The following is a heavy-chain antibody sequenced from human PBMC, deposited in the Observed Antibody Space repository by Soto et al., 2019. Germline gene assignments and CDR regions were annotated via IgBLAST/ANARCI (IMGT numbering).Heavy chain of an antibody. V-gene: IGHV1-3*01. D-gene: IGHD5-18*01. Sequence: ASVKVSCKASGYTFTSYTIHWVRQAPGQRPEWMGWIDAGNGNTKYSQKFQGRVTITRDTSASIIYMELSSLRSEDGAVYYCARVNGYSYGYLYYYYGMDVWGQGTTVTVSS. CDR1: GYTFTSYT. CDR3: ARVNGYSYGYLYYYYGMDV. J-gene: IGHJ6*02. CDR2: IDAGNGNT.